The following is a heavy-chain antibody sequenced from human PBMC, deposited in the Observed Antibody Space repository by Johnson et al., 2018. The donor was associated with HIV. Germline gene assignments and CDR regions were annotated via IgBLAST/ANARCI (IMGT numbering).Heavy chain of an antibody. V-gene: IGHV3-30-3*01. J-gene: IGHJ3*02. Sequence: QVQLVESGGGVVQPGRSLRLSCAASGFTFSSYAMHWVRQAPGKGLEWVAVISYDGSNKYYADSVKGRFTISRDNSKNTLYLQMNSLRAEDTAVYYCAREGGYSSYEGVGHTNDAFDIWGQGTMVTVSS. D-gene: IGHD5-12*01. CDR1: GFTFSSYA. CDR3: AREGGYSSYEGVGHTNDAFDI. CDR2: ISYDGSNK.